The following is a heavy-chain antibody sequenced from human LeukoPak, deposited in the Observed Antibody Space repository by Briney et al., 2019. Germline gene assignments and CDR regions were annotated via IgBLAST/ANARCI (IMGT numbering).Heavy chain of an antibody. D-gene: IGHD3-22*01. V-gene: IGHV3-53*01. CDR2: IYSGGST. CDR3: ARDTKYSGSGYYLYYYGMDV. J-gene: IGHJ6*02. CDR1: GFTVSSNY. Sequence: PGGSLRLSCAASGFTVSSNYMSWVRQAPGKGLEWVSVIYSGGSTYYTDSVKGRFTISRDNSKNTLYLQMNSLRAEDTAVYYCARDTKYSGSGYYLYYYGMDVWGQGTTVTVSS.